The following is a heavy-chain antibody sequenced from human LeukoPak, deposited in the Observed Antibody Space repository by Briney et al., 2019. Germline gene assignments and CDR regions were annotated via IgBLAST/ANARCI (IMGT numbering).Heavy chain of an antibody. J-gene: IGHJ4*02. D-gene: IGHD3-22*01. Sequence: ASVKVSCKASGYTFTGYYMHWVRQAPGQGLEWMGRINPNSGGTNYAQKFQGRVTMTRDTSISTAYMELRRLRSDDTAVYYCARGGTYYDSSGYYSSPHFDYWGQGTLVTVSS. CDR1: GYTFTGYY. V-gene: IGHV1-2*06. CDR2: INPNSGGT. CDR3: ARGGTYYDSSGYYSSPHFDY.